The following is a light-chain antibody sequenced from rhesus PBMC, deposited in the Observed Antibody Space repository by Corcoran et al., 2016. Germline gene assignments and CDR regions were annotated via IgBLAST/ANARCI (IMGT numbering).Light chain of an antibody. J-gene: IGKJ2*01. CDR2: DAC. CDR1: QGISSY. Sequence: DIQMTQSPSSLSASVGDTVTITCRASQGISSYLNWFQQKPGKAPKLLIKDACSLESGVPSRFSGSGSGTDFTLAISSLQPEDFAAYYCLQHNSYPNSFGQGTKVEIK. V-gene: IGKV1-28*03. CDR3: LQHNSYPNS.